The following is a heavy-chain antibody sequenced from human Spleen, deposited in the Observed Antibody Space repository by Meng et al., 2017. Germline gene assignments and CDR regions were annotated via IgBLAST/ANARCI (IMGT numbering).Heavy chain of an antibody. Sequence: GSLRLSCAASGFTFSNAWMSWVRQAPGKGLEWIGSIYHSGSTYYNPSLKSRVTISVDTSKNQFSLKLSSVTAADTAVYYCARAASSGYYYVAPYYFDYWGQGTLVTVSS. CDR2: IYHSGST. CDR3: ARAASSGYYYVAPYYFDY. V-gene: IGHV4-38-2*01. CDR1: GFTFSNAW. D-gene: IGHD3-22*01. J-gene: IGHJ4*02.